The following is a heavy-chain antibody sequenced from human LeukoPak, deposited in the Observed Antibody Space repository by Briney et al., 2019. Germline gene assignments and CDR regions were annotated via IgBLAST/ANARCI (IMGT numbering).Heavy chain of an antibody. V-gene: IGHV4-34*01. J-gene: IGHJ4*02. CDR3: ATYLDGSGYRFDY. Sequence: WETLSLTCAVYGGSFSGYYWSWIRQPPGKGLEWIGEISHSGSTNYNPSLKSRVTISVDTSKNQFSLKLSSVTAADTAVYYCATYLDGSGYRFDYWGQGALVTVSS. D-gene: IGHD3-22*01. CDR1: GGSFSGYY. CDR2: ISHSGST.